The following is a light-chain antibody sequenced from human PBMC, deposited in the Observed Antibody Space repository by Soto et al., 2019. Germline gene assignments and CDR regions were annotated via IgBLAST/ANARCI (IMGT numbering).Light chain of an antibody. CDR2: RAS. Sequence: EILLTQSPCTLSLSPGERATPSCGASKSVTRNYLAWYQQKPGQAPRVLVYRASSRATGISDRFSGSGSGTDSTLTISRLEPEDLEVYYCQHYVSHPITCGQGTRLEIK. V-gene: IGKV3-20*01. CDR1: KSVTRNY. CDR3: QHYVSHPIT. J-gene: IGKJ5*01.